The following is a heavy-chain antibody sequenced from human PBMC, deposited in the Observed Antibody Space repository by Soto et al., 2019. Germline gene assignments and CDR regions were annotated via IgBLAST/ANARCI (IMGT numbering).Heavy chain of an antibody. V-gene: IGHV3-64D*08. CDR2: ISSNGGST. CDR3: VKDKGQQQLDPTFDY. CDR1: GFTFSSYA. J-gene: IGHJ4*02. D-gene: IGHD6-13*01. Sequence: GGSLRLSCSASGFTFSSYAMHWVRQAPGKGLEYVSAISSNGGSTYYADSVKGRFTISRDNSKNTLYLQMSSLRAEDTAVYYCVKDKGQQQLDPTFDYWGQGTLVTVSS.